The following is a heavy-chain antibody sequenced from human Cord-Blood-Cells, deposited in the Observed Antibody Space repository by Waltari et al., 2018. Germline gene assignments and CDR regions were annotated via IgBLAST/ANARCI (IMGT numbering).Heavy chain of an antibody. CDR1: GYTLTELS. D-gene: IGHD6-6*01. J-gene: IGHJ6*02. CDR2: FDPEDGET. V-gene: IGHV1-24*01. Sequence: QVQLVQSGAEVKKPGASVKVSCKVSGYTLTELSMHWVRQAPGKGLEWMGGFDPEDGETIYSQKFQGRGTMTEDTSTDTAYMELSSLRSEDTAVYYCATGGEAARYYYYGMDVWGQGTTVTVSS. CDR3: ATGGEAARYYYYGMDV.